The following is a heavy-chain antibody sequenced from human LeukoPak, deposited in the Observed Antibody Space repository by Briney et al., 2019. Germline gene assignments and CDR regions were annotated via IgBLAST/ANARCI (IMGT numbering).Heavy chain of an antibody. CDR2: IYYSGST. CDR1: GGSISSYY. V-gene: IGHV4-59*01. Sequence: PSETLSLTCTVSGGSISSYYWSWIRQPPGKGLEWMGYIYYSGSTNSNPSLKSRVTISVDTSKNQFSLKLSSVTAADTAVYYCARARRRDAFDIWGQGTMVTVSS. CDR3: ARARRRDAFDI. J-gene: IGHJ3*02.